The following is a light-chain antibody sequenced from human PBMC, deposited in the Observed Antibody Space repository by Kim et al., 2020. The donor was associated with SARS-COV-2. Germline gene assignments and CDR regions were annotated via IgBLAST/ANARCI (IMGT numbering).Light chain of an antibody. Sequence: ASVRDRVTITGRASQNISSWLAWYQQKPGKAPNLRIYKASSIESGVPSRFSGSGSGTEFTLTISRLQPDDFATYYCQHYNDYLYTFGQGTKLEI. V-gene: IGKV1-5*03. J-gene: IGKJ2*01. CDR1: QNISSW. CDR3: QHYNDYLYT. CDR2: KAS.